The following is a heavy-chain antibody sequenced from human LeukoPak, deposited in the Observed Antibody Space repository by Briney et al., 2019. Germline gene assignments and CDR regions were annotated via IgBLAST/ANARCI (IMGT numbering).Heavy chain of an antibody. Sequence: ASVKVSCKASGYTFTGYYMHWVRQATGQGLEWMGWMNPNSGNTGYAQKFQGRVTMTRNTSISTAYMELSSLRSEDTAVYYCARGLVGVGTIFGVVRFDPWGQGTLVTVSS. J-gene: IGHJ5*02. CDR1: GYTFTGYY. CDR2: MNPNSGNT. CDR3: ARGLVGVGTIFGVVRFDP. V-gene: IGHV1-8*02. D-gene: IGHD3-3*01.